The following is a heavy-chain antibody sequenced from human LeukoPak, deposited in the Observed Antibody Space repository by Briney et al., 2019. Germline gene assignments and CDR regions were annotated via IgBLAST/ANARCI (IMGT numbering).Heavy chain of an antibody. CDR2: IIPILGIA. Sequence: ASVKVSCKASGGTFSSYAISWVRQAPGQGLEWMGRIIPILGIANYAQKFQGRVTITADKSTSTAYMELSSLRSEHTAVYYCARVSVAGNIEYFQHWGQGTLVTVSS. J-gene: IGHJ1*01. D-gene: IGHD6-19*01. CDR3: ARVSVAGNIEYFQH. CDR1: GGTFSSYA. V-gene: IGHV1-69*04.